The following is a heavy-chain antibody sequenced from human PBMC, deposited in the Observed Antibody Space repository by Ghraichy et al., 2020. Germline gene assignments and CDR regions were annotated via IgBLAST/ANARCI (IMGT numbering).Heavy chain of an antibody. CDR2: IYYSGST. D-gene: IGHD4-17*01. CDR3: ARDSYGDFFDY. J-gene: IGHJ4*02. V-gene: IGHV4-59*01. Sequence: ETLSLTCTVSGGSISSYYWSWIRQPPGKGLEWIGYIYYSGSTNYNPSLKSRVTISVDTSKNQFSLKLSSVTAADTAVYYCARDSYGDFFDYWGQGTLVTVSS. CDR1: GGSISSYY.